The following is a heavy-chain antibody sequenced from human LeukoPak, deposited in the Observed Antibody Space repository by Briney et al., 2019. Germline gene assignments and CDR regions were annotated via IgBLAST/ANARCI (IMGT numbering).Heavy chain of an antibody. Sequence: GGPLRLSCAASGFTVSSNYMSWVRQAPGKGLEWVSVIYSGGSTYYADSVKGRFTISRDNSKNTLYLQMNSLRAEDTAVYYCARIRYYSKDFDYWGQGTLVTVSS. CDR1: GFTVSSNY. CDR3: ARIRYYSKDFDY. CDR2: IYSGGST. D-gene: IGHD4-11*01. V-gene: IGHV3-53*01. J-gene: IGHJ4*02.